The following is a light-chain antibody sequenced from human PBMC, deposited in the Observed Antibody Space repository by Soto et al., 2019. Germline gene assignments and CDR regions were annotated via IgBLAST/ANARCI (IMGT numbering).Light chain of an antibody. J-gene: IGKJ4*01. Sequence: EIVLTQSPGTLSLSPGEGATLSCKASQSVTTNYLAWYQQKPGQAPRPLIYSASNRATGIPDRFSGSGSGTDFTLTISRLEPEDFAVYYCQQYGSSPPLTFGGGTEVEIK. CDR1: QSVTTNY. V-gene: IGKV3-20*01. CDR3: QQYGSSPPLT. CDR2: SAS.